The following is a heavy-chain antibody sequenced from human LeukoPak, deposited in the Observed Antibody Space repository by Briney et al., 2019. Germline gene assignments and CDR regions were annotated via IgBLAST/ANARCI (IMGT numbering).Heavy chain of an antibody. J-gene: IGHJ4*02. CDR1: GFTFSSYS. V-gene: IGHV3-21*01. D-gene: IGHD6-19*01. CDR2: ISSSSSYI. Sequence: GGSLRLSCAASGFTFSSYSMNWVRQAPGKGLEWVSSISSSSSYIYYADSVRGRFTISRDNAKNSLYLQMNSLRAEDTAVYYCASVPGIAVAGTDYWGQGTLLTVSS. CDR3: ASVPGIAVAGTDY.